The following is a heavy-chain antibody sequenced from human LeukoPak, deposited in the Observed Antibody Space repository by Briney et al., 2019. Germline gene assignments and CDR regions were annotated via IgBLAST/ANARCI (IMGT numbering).Heavy chain of an antibody. D-gene: IGHD1-1*01. Sequence: PGGSLRLSCAASGFTFNIYGMNWVRRAPGKGLEWISYIHGDSAIIHYADSVKGRFTISRDNAKNSVYLHMNSLRVEDTAVYYCMRWNGLTDYWGQGTRVTVSS. CDR3: MRWNGLTDY. CDR1: GFTFNIYG. V-gene: IGHV3-48*01. CDR2: IHGDSAII. J-gene: IGHJ4*02.